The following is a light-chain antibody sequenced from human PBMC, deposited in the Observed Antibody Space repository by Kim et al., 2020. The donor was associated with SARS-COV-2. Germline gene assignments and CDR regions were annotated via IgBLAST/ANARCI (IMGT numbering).Light chain of an antibody. CDR1: SSNIGSNT. CDR3: AAWDDSLNGGV. Sequence: QSVLTQPPSASGTPGQRVTISCSGSSSNIGSNTVYWYQQLPGPAPKLLIYSNHQRPSGVPDRFSGSKSGTSASLAISGLQSEDEADYYCAAWDDSLNGGVFGGGTKLTVL. J-gene: IGLJ3*02. CDR2: SNH. V-gene: IGLV1-44*01.